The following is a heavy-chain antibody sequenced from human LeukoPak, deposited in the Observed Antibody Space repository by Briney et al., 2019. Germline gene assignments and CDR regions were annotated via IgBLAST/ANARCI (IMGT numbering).Heavy chain of an antibody. Sequence: PSETLSLTCAVYGGSFSGYYWSWIRQPPGKGLEWIGEINHSGSTNYNPSLKSRVTISVDTSKNQFSLKLSSVTAADTAVYYCARVLIVVVPAHPGPEWRAYGMDVWGQGTTVTVSS. CDR1: GGSFSGYY. D-gene: IGHD2-2*01. V-gene: IGHV4-34*01. CDR2: INHSGST. J-gene: IGHJ6*02. CDR3: ARVLIVVVPAHPGPEWRAYGMDV.